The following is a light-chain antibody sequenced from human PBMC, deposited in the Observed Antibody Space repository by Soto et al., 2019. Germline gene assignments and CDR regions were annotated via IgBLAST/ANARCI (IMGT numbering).Light chain of an antibody. V-gene: IGLV1-44*01. CDR2: SNN. Sequence: QTVVTQPPSASGTPGQRVTISCSGSSSNIGSNTVNWYQQLPGTAPKLLIYSNNQRPSGVPDRFSGSKSGTSASLAISGLQSEDEADYYCAAWDDSLNGYVVFGGGNKVTVL. CDR3: AAWDDSLNGYVV. CDR1: SSNIGSNT. J-gene: IGLJ2*01.